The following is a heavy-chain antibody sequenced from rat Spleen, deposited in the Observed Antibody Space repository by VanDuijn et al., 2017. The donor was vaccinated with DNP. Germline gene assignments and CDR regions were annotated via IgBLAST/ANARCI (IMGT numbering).Heavy chain of an antibody. CDR3: ARHGPVVDYGYTYYFDY. CDR2: ISYDGSST. V-gene: IGHV5-22*01. Sequence: EVQLVESGGGLVQPGRSLKLSCAASGFTFSDYYMAWVRQAPTTGLEWVATISYDGSSTYYGDSVKGRFTISRDNAKSTLYLQMNSLRSEDTATYYCARHGPVVDYGYTYYFDYWGQGVMVTVSS. J-gene: IGHJ2*01. D-gene: IGHD1-9*01. CDR1: GFTFSDYY.